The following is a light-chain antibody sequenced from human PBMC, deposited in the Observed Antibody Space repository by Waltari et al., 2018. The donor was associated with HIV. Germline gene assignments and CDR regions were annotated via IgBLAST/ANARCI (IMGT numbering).Light chain of an antibody. Sequence: EIVLTQSPGALSLSPGERATLSCRASQSVTRHYLAWYQHKPGQAPRLLIYDASIRATGIPDRFSGGGSGTDFTLTISRLEPEDFAVYYCQQYYNTPRTFGQGTQLEIK. CDR3: QQYYNTPRT. CDR1: QSVTRHY. J-gene: IGKJ2*01. V-gene: IGKV3-20*01. CDR2: DAS.